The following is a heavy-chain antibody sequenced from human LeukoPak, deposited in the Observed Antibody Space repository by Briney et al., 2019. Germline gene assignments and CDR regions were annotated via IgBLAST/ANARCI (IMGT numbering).Heavy chain of an antibody. CDR3: ATYSSGWYTFDY. CDR1: GGTFSSYT. V-gene: IGHV1-69*02. J-gene: IGHJ4*02. Sequence: SVKVSCKASGGTFSSYTISWVRQAPGQGLEWMGRIIPILGIANYAQKFQGRVTITADKSTSTAYMELSSLRSEDTAVYYCATYSSGWYTFDYWGPRTLVTVSS. D-gene: IGHD6-19*01. CDR2: IIPILGIA.